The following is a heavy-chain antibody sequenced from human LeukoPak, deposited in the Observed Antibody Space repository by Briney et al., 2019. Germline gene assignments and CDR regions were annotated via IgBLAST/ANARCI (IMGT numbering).Heavy chain of an antibody. D-gene: IGHD2/OR15-2a*01. J-gene: IGHJ4*02. CDR2: ISYDGGHK. Sequence: QSGGSLRLSCAASGFTFSTYAMHWVRQAPGKGLEWVAVISYDGGHKFYADSVKGRCTISRDNSKNTLYLQMNSLRADDTAIYYCAKSCNSGNCYYNYWGQGTLVTVSS. CDR1: GFTFSTYA. CDR3: AKSCNSGNCYYNY. V-gene: IGHV3-30*04.